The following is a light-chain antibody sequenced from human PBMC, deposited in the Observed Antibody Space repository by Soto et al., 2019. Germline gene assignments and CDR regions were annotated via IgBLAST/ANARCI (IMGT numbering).Light chain of an antibody. CDR1: QSVSSY. Sequence: EIVMTQSPATLSVSPGERATLSCRASQSVSSYLAWYQQKPGQAPRLLIYGASTRATGIPARFSGSGSGTGFTLTISSLQSEDFAVYYCQHYNNWPPFTFGQGTKLEIK. CDR3: QHYNNWPPFT. CDR2: GAS. V-gene: IGKV3-15*01. J-gene: IGKJ2*01.